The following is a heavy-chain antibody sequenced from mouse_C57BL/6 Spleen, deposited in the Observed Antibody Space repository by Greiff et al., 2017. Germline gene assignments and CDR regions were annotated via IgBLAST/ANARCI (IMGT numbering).Heavy chain of an antibody. CDR2: IYPGDGDT. Sequence: QVQLQQSGAELVKPGASVKISCKASGYAFSSYWMNWVRQRPGKGLEWIGQIYPGDGDTNYNGKFKGKATLTADKSSSTAYMQLSSLTSEDTAFYFCARNGNYPAWVAYWGQGTLVTVSA. V-gene: IGHV1-80*01. CDR1: GYAFSSYW. D-gene: IGHD2-1*01. CDR3: ARNGNYPAWVAY. J-gene: IGHJ3*01.